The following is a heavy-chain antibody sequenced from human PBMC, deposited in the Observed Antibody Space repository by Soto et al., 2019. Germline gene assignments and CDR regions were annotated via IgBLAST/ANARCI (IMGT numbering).Heavy chain of an antibody. CDR1: GGSFSGYY. J-gene: IGHJ6*03. Sequence: SETLSLTCAVYGGSFSGYYWSWIRQPPGKGLEWIGEINHSGSTNYNPSLKSRVTISVDTSKNQFSLKLSSVTAADTAVYYCARGQTVEPYYYYRDVWGKGTTVTVPS. CDR3: ARGQTVEPYYYYRDV. D-gene: IGHD1-1*01. CDR2: INHSGST. V-gene: IGHV4-34*01.